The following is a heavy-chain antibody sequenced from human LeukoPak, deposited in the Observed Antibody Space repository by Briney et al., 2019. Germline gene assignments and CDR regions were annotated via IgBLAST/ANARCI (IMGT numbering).Heavy chain of an antibody. V-gene: IGHV3-23*01. J-gene: IGHJ4*02. CDR2: VGGGNDI. CDR1: GFSFHIHG. D-gene: IGHD1-14*01. Sequence: PGGSLRLSCVASGFSFHIHGMTWVRQAPGKGLEWVSSVGGGNDIHYSDSVKGRFTGSRDDAKSTVYLQMNNLRVEDTAIYFCARDATPMYGIWDHFDSWSQGTLVTVS. CDR3: ARDATPMYGIWDHFDS.